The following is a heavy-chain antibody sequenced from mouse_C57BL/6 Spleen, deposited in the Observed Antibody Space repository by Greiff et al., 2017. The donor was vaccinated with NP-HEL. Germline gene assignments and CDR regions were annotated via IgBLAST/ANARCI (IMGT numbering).Heavy chain of an antibody. CDR1: GYTFTDYE. D-gene: IGHD4-1*01. CDR3: TGLWANWDRDY. Sequence: QVQLQQSGAELVRPGASVTLSCKASGYTFTDYEMHWVKQTPVHGLEWIGAIDPETGGTAYNQKFQGKAILTADKSSSTAYMELRSLTSEDSAVYYCTGLWANWDRDYWGQGTTLTVSS. CDR2: IDPETGGT. J-gene: IGHJ2*01. V-gene: IGHV1-15*01.